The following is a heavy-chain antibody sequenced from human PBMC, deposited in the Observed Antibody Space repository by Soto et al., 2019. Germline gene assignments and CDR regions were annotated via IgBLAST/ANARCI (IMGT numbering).Heavy chain of an antibody. J-gene: IGHJ4*02. D-gene: IGHD6-19*01. CDR2: IYSSGTT. V-gene: IGHV4-4*07. CDR3: ARDQRLDSYSSPLYLYFDS. CDR1: GGSMSSNY. Sequence: QVQLQESGPGLVKPSETLSLTCTVSGGSMSSNYWSWIRQSAGKGLEWIGRIYSSGTTNYNPSIKSRVTMSVDTSKNRFSLKLTSVTAADTAVYYSARDQRLDSYSSPLYLYFDSWGQGSLVTVSS.